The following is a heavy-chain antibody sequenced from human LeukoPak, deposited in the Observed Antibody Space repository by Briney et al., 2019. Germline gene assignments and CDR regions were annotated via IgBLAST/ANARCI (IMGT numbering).Heavy chain of an antibody. CDR1: RDMLNSDH. V-gene: IGHV1-46*02. Sequence: GASVKVSCKASRDMLNSDHIHWVRQAPGEGLEWMGVINAGGEDPKFAQNFQGRVDLTWDPSTNTIYMELARLRSEDTAVYYCTRAKVPPRPTWFGSWGQGTLVTVSS. CDR2: INAGGEDP. D-gene: IGHD3-10*01. CDR3: TRAKVPPRPTWFGS. J-gene: IGHJ5*01.